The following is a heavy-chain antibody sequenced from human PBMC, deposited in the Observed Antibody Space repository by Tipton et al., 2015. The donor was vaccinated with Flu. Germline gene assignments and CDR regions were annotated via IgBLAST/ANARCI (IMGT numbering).Heavy chain of an antibody. D-gene: IGHD3-22*01. V-gene: IGHV1-24*01. Sequence: QSGPEVKKPGSSVKVSCKVSGYTLTELSMHWVRQAPGKGLEWMGGFDPEDGETIYAQKFQGRVTMTEDTSTDTAYMELSSLRSEDTAVYYCATTYYYDSSGYNPSAFDIWGQGTMVTVSS. J-gene: IGHJ3*02. CDR2: FDPEDGET. CDR3: ATTYYYDSSGYNPSAFDI. CDR1: GYTLTELS.